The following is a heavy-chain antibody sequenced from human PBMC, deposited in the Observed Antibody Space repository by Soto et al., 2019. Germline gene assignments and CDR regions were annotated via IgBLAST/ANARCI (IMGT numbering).Heavy chain of an antibody. J-gene: IGHJ4*02. CDR1: GGSISTYY. CDR2: IYYSGST. Sequence: SETLSLTCTVSGGSISTYYWSWIRQSPGKGLEWIGYIYYSGSTTYNPSLKSRVTISVDTSKNQFSLKLSSVTAADTAVYYCASRYGGTLDYWGQGTLVTVSS. D-gene: IGHD4-17*01. V-gene: IGHV4-59*08. CDR3: ASRYGGTLDY.